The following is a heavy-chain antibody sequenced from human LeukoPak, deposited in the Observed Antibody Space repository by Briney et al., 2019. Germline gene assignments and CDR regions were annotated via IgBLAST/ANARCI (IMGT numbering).Heavy chain of an antibody. CDR1: GYTFSRYA. D-gene: IGHD6-19*01. CDR2: INPFNGNT. CDR3: ARDYTSAEWLGFAFDV. J-gene: IGHJ3*01. Sequence: GASVKVSCTTSGYTFSRYAISWVRQAPGQGLEWMGWINPFNGNTNEAGRFQGRVIMTTDTSTRTAYMELRSLRYDDTAVYYCARDYTSAEWLGFAFDVWGQGTVVSVSA. V-gene: IGHV1-18*01.